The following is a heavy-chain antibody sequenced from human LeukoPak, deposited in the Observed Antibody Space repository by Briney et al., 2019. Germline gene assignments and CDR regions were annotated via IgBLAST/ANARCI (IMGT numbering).Heavy chain of an antibody. CDR1: GFTFSSYA. D-gene: IGHD6-19*01. Sequence: GGSLRLSCAASGFTFSSYAMIWVRQAPGEGLEWVSAISGSGGSTYYADSVKGRFTISRDNSKNTLYLQMSSLRAEDTAVYYCAKETGAVAGYFDYWGQGTLVTVSS. CDR2: ISGSGGST. V-gene: IGHV3-23*01. J-gene: IGHJ4*02. CDR3: AKETGAVAGYFDY.